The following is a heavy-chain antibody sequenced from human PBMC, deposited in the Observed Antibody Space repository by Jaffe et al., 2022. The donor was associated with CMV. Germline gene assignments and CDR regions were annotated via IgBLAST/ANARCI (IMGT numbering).Heavy chain of an antibody. V-gene: IGHV3-21*02. CDR3: AREPPGTWDRGPFDL. Sequence: EVQLVESGGGLARPGGSLRLSCAASGFTFKNYNMNWVRQAPGKGLEWVSAISKSRAYIYYSDSVKGRFTISRDNAEDSVYLQMNSLTVEDTAIYYCAREPPGTWDRGPFDLWGQGTLVTVSS. D-gene: IGHD1-26*01. J-gene: IGHJ3*01. CDR2: ISKSRAYI. CDR1: GFTFKNYN.